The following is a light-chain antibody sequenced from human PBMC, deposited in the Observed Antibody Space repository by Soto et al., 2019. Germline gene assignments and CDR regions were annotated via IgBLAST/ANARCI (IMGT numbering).Light chain of an antibody. J-gene: IGKJ1*01. CDR1: QGIRND. CDR3: LQDYNYPWT. V-gene: IGKV1-6*01. Sequence: AIQMTQSPSSLSASVGDRVTITCRASQGIRNDLGWYQQKQGKAPKLLIYAASSLQSGVPSRFSGSGSGTVFTLTISSLQPEGFATYYCLQDYNYPWTFGQGTKVDIK. CDR2: AAS.